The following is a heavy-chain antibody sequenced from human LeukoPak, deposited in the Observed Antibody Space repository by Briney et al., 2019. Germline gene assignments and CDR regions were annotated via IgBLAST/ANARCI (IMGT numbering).Heavy chain of an antibody. V-gene: IGHV5-51*01. CDR2: MHPGESEI. CDR3: AKTIASLGSGARYFDP. D-gene: IGHD5/OR15-5a*01. J-gene: IGHJ5*02. CDR1: GYSFTSYC. Sequence: GESLKISCKVSGYSFTSYCIGWVRQMPGKGLEWMGIMHPGESEINYSPSFEGQVTISADTSISTAYLEWYSLKASDSAIYYCAKTIASLGSGARYFDPWGQGTMITVSS.